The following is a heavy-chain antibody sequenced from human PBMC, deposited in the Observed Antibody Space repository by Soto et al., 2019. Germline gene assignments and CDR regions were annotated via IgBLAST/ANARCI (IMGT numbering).Heavy chain of an antibody. Sequence: ASVNVSCKVSGYTLTELSMHWVRQAPGKGLEWMGGFDPEDGETIYAQKFQGRVTMTEDTSTDTAYMELSSLRSEDTAVYYCATVGGYCSSTSCYMYNWFDPWGQGTLVTVSS. CDR3: ATVGGYCSSTSCYMYNWFDP. CDR2: FDPEDGET. V-gene: IGHV1-24*01. J-gene: IGHJ5*02. D-gene: IGHD2-2*01. CDR1: GYTLTELS.